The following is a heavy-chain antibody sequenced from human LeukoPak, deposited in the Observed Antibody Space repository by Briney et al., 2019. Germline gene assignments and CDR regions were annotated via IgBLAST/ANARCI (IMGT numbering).Heavy chain of an antibody. V-gene: IGHV3-21*01. CDR1: GFTFSSYS. J-gene: IGHJ4*02. Sequence: PGGSLRLSCAASGFTFSSYSMNWVRQAPGKGLEWVSSISSSSSYIYYADSVKGRFTISRDNAKNSLYLQMSSLRAEDTAVYYCARDYDGRVAAAGTTGDYWGQGTLVTVSS. CDR2: ISSSSSYI. D-gene: IGHD6-13*01. CDR3: ARDYDGRVAAAGTTGDY.